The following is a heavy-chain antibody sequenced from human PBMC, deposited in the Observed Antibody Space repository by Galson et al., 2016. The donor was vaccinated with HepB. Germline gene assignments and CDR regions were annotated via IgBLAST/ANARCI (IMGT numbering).Heavy chain of an antibody. CDR1: DGSFSDNY. Sequence: ETLSLTCGVLDGSFSDNYWSWIRQPPEKGLEWIGEINQSGGINYNSALKSRVSISVDTSKKYFSLKLRSVAAADTAVYYRARASRTLVRGVTLLRYGMDVWGQGTTVTVSS. CDR2: INQSGGI. V-gene: IGHV4-34*01. J-gene: IGHJ6*02. CDR3: ARASRTLVRGVTLLRYGMDV. D-gene: IGHD3-10*01.